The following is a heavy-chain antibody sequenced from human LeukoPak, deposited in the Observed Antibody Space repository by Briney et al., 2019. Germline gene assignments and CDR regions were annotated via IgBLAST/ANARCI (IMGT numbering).Heavy chain of an antibody. CDR1: GFTFSTYW. CDR3: ARSRFYFDY. J-gene: IGHJ4*02. Sequence: PGGSLRLSCAASGFTFSTYWMGWVRQAPGKGLEWVAKIKPDGSEKDHVDSVKGRFTISRDNAKNSLYLQLNSLRAEDTAVYYCARSRFYFDYWGQGTLVIVSS. V-gene: IGHV3-7*01. CDR2: IKPDGSEK.